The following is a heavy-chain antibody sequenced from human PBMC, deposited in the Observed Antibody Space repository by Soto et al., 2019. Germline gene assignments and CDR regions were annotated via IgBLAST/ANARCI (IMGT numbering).Heavy chain of an antibody. CDR3: ARATGMAPFDY. V-gene: IGHV4-4*02. D-gene: IGHD5-18*01. CDR2: IYHSGST. Sequence: QVQLQESGPGLVKPSGTLSLTCAVSGGSISSSNWWNWVRQPPGKGLEWIGEIYHSGSTNYNPSLKRRVTISVDKSKKQCSLKVSSVTAADTAVYYCARATGMAPFDYWGQGTLVTVSS. J-gene: IGHJ4*02. CDR1: GGSISSSNW.